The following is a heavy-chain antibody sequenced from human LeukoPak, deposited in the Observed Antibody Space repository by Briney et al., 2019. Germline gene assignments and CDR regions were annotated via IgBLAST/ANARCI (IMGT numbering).Heavy chain of an antibody. Sequence: PGGSLRLSCAASGFTFSSYAMHWVRQAPGKGLEWVAVISYDGSNKYYADSVKGRFTISRDNSKNTLYLQMNSLRAEDTAVYYCAKDRGFGYSSGWYWYYWGQGTLVTVSS. D-gene: IGHD6-19*01. CDR2: ISYDGSNK. V-gene: IGHV3-30-3*01. J-gene: IGHJ4*02. CDR3: AKDRGFGYSSGWYWYY. CDR1: GFTFSSYA.